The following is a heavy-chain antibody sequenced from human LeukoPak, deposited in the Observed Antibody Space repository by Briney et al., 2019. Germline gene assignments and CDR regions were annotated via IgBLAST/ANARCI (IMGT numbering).Heavy chain of an antibody. CDR3: ARGRGGGSGRGAGNYDY. J-gene: IGHJ4*02. CDR2: INPNSGGT. V-gene: IGHV1-2*02. CDR1: GYTFTGYY. Sequence: ASVKVSCKASGYTFTGYYMHWVRQAPGQGLEWMGWINPNSGGTNYAQKFQGRVTMTRDTSISTAYMELSRLRSDDTAVYYCARGRGGGSGRGAGNYDYWGQGTLVTVSS. D-gene: IGHD6-13*01.